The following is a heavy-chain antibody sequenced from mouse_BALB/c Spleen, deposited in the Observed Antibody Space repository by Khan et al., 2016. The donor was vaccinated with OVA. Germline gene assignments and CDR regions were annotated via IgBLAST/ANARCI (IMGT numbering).Heavy chain of an antibody. D-gene: IGHD1-1*02. CDR1: GFTFSTYG. Sequence: EVQGVESGGDLVKPGGSLKLSCAASGFTFSTYGMSWVRQNPDKRLEWVATISSGGSYTYYVDSVKGRFTISRDNAKNTLVLQMSSLKSEDTAMYYCTRLAYYYNSEGFAYWGQGTLVTVSA. CDR3: TRLAYYYNSEGFAY. V-gene: IGHV5-6*01. J-gene: IGHJ3*01. CDR2: ISSGGSYT.